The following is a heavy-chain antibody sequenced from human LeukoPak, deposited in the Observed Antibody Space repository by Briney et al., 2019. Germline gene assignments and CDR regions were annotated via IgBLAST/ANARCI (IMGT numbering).Heavy chain of an antibody. D-gene: IGHD5-18*01. V-gene: IGHV3-30*18. Sequence: GGSLRLSCAASGFTFSSYGMHWVRQASGKGLEWVAVISCDGSNKYYADSVKGRFTISRDNSKNTLYLQMNSLRAEDTAVYYCAKSWIQLWLFDYWGQGTLVTVSS. CDR1: GFTFSSYG. CDR2: ISCDGSNK. CDR3: AKSWIQLWLFDY. J-gene: IGHJ4*02.